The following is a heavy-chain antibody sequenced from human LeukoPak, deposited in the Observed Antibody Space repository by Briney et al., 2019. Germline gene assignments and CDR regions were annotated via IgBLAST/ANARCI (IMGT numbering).Heavy chain of an antibody. Sequence: GESLKISCNGSGYSFTSYWISGGRQMPGEGVEGMGRIDHSDSYTNYCPSFQGHVSISADKSISTAYLQWSSLKASDNAMYYCARWGEYCSSGSCRVEAFDIWGQGTMVTVSS. CDR1: GYSFTSYW. CDR3: ARWGEYCSSGSCRVEAFDI. CDR2: IDHSDSYT. V-gene: IGHV5-10-1*01. J-gene: IGHJ3*02. D-gene: IGHD2-15*01.